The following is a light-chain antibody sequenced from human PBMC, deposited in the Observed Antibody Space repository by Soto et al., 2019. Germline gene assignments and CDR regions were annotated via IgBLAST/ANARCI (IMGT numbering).Light chain of an antibody. Sequence: EIVLAQSPPTLSLSPGEAATLLCRASRSVSTYLAWYQKKPGQAPRLLIYDASTRPTDIPARFSGSGSGTDFTLTISSLEPENFAVYYCQQRSNWPLTFGQGTRLEIK. CDR2: DAS. CDR1: RSVSTY. V-gene: IGKV3-11*01. J-gene: IGKJ5*01. CDR3: QQRSNWPLT.